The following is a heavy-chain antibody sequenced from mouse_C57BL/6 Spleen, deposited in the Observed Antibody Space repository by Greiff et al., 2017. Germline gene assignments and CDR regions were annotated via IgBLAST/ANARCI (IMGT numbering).Heavy chain of an antibody. CDR3: AGGAYFDV. CDR1: YFAIMASA. D-gene: IGHD3-1*01. V-gene: IGHV1-49*01. J-gene: IGHJ1*03. CDR2: FTMYSDAT. Sequence: LQQSGAEFVRPGSSVKLSCTDSYFAIMASAMHWVKQRPAHGLAWIGSFTMYSDATEYSANFKGKATLTANTSSSTAYLELSSLTSEDSACYFGAGGAYFDVWGTGTTVTGSA.